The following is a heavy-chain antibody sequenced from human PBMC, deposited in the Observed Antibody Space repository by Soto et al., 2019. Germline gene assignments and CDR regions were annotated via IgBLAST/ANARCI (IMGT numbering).Heavy chain of an antibody. V-gene: IGHV4-34*01. CDR3: AARYCSSTSCYSYFAY. J-gene: IGHJ4*02. Sequence: QVQLQQWGAGLLKPSETLSLTCAVYGGSFSGYYWSWIRQPPGKGLEWIGEINHSGSTNYNPSLKRRVTISVDTSKNQFSLKLSSVTAADTAVYYCAARYCSSTSCYSYFAYWGQGTLVTVSS. CDR2: INHSGST. D-gene: IGHD2-2*01. CDR1: GGSFSGYY.